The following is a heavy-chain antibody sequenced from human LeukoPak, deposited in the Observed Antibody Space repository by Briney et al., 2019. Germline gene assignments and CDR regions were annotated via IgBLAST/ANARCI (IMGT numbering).Heavy chain of an antibody. J-gene: IGHJ3*02. CDR1: GFTFSDHY. CDR2: TRNKANSYTT. V-gene: IGHV3-72*01. CDR3: ARLRAPYDAFDI. Sequence: PGGSLRLSCAASGFTFSDHYMDWVRLAPGKGLEWVGRTRNKANSYTTEYAASVKGRFTISRDASKDSLYLQMNILKTEDTAVYYCARLRAPYDAFDIWGQGTMVTVSS. D-gene: IGHD1-26*01.